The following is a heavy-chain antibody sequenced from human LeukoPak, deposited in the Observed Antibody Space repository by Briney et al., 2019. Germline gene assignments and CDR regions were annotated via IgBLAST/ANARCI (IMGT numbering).Heavy chain of an antibody. V-gene: IGHV1-8*03. CDR1: GGTFSSYD. J-gene: IGHJ4*02. D-gene: IGHD6-19*01. CDR3: ASGRSGWPFDY. CDR2: MNPNSGNT. Sequence: EASVKVSCKASGGTFSSYDINWVRQATGQGLEWMGWMNPNSGNTGYAQKFQGRVTITRNTSISTAYMELSSLRSEDTAVYYCASGRSGWPFDYWGQGTLVTVSS.